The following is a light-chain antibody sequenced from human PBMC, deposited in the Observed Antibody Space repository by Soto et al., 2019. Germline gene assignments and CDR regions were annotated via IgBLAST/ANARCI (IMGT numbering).Light chain of an antibody. V-gene: IGKV3-15*01. CDR1: QSISIN. CDR2: AAS. CDR3: QQYNNWIT. Sequence: EIVITQSPATLSVSPGERAILSCRASQSISINLAWYQQKPGQAPRLLIYAASNRATGVPARLSGSWSGTEFTLTIRSLQSEDSAVYYCQQYNNWITFGQGTRLEIK. J-gene: IGKJ5*01.